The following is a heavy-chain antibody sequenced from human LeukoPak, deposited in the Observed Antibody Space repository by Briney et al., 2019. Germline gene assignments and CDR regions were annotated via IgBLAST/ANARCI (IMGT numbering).Heavy chain of an antibody. J-gene: IGHJ4*02. CDR1: GFTFDDYG. CDR3: ARGTTSWGGIDY. V-gene: IGHV3-21*04. Sequence: GGSLRLSCAASGFTFDDYGMNWVRQAPGQRLEWVSSITSGSSYIYYADSVKGRFTISRDNAKNSLYLQMNSLRAEDTALYYCARGTTSWGGIDYWGQGTLVTVSS. CDR2: ITSGSSYI. D-gene: IGHD3-16*01.